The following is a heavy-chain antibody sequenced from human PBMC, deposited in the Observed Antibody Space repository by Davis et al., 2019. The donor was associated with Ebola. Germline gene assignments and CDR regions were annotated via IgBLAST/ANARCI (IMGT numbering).Heavy chain of an antibody. CDR2: IYYSGST. CDR3: ARGRWELLFPL. J-gene: IGHJ2*01. D-gene: IGHD1-26*01. CDR1: GGSVSSGSYY. Sequence: SETLSLTCTVSGGSVSSGSYYWSWIRQPPGKGLEWIGYIYYSGSTNYNPSLKSRVTISVDTSKNQFSLKLSSVTAADTAVYYCARGRWELLFPLWGRGTLVTVSS. V-gene: IGHV4-61*01.